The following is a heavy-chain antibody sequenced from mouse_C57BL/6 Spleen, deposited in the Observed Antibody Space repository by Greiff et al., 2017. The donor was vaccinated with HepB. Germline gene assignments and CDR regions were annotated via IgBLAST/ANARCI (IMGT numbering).Heavy chain of an antibody. CDR3: ARSLHYYGSHFDY. CDR1: GYTFTDYY. Sequence: EVQLQQSGPELVKPGASVKISCKASGYTFTDYYMNWVKQSHGKSLEWIGDINPNNGGTSYNQKFKGKATLTVDKSSSTAYMELRSLTSEDSAVYYCARSLHYYGSHFDYWGQGTTLTVSS. V-gene: IGHV1-26*01. J-gene: IGHJ2*01. D-gene: IGHD1-1*01. CDR2: INPNNGGT.